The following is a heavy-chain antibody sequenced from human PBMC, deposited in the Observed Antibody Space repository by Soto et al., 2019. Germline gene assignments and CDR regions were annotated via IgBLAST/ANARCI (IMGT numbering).Heavy chain of an antibody. J-gene: IGHJ4*02. CDR3: ATGKYSSSPGINDY. CDR2: ISSSSSYI. CDR1: GFTFSSYS. V-gene: IGHV3-21*01. Sequence: EVQLVESGGGLVKPGGSLRLSCAASGFTFSSYSMNWVRQAPGKGLEWVSSISSSSSYIYYADSVKGRFTISRDNAKNSLYLQMNSRRTEDTAVYYCATGKYSSSPGINDYWGQGTLVTVSS. D-gene: IGHD6-6*01.